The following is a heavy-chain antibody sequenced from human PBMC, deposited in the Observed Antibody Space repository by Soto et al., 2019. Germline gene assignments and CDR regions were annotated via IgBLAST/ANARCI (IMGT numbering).Heavy chain of an antibody. CDR3: ARSVAVPGAHIDY. D-gene: IGHD6-19*01. V-gene: IGHV4-59*01. CDR1: GDSISGSY. CDR2: VYYTGST. Sequence: SETLSLTCSVSGDSISGSYWSWIRQSPGKGLEWLGYVYYTGSTNYSPSLRSRVSISVDTSKNEFSLRLSSVTAADTAVYFCARSVAVPGAHIDYWGQGTQVTVSS. J-gene: IGHJ4*02.